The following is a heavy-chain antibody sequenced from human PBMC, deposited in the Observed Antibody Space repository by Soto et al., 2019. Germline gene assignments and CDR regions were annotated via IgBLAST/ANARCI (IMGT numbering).Heavy chain of an antibody. J-gene: IGHJ4*02. V-gene: IGHV3-33*01. D-gene: IGHD6-13*01. CDR1: GFTFSSYG. Sequence: QVQVVESGGGVVQPGRSLRLSCAASGFTFSSYGMHWVRQAPGKGLEWVALIWYDGSNQYYADSVKGRFTISRDNSKNTLYLQMNSLRAEDTAVYYCARGVLAAAGAGDPYYFDYWGQGTLVTVSS. CDR2: IWYDGSNQ. CDR3: ARGVLAAAGAGDPYYFDY.